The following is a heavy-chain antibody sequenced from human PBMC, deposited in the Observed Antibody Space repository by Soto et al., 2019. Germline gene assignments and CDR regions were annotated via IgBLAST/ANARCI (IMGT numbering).Heavy chain of an antibody. Sequence: LRLSCEGSGFTFSSYSMNWVRQAPGKGLEWVSSISGSGGYIYYADSVKDRFTISRDNAKNSLYLQMTSLRDEDTALYYCARDRQSTPWYAADYWGQGSLVTVSS. J-gene: IGHJ4*02. V-gene: IGHV3-21*01. CDR2: ISGSGGYI. D-gene: IGHD6-13*01. CDR3: ARDRQSTPWYAADY. CDR1: GFTFSSYS.